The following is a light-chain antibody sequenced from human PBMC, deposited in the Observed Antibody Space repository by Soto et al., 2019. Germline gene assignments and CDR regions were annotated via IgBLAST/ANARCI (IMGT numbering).Light chain of an antibody. CDR1: SSDVGSYNL. Sequence: SVLTQPASVSGSPGQSITISCTGTSSDVGSYNLVSWYQQHPGKAPKLMIYEATKRPSGVSDRFSGSKSGNTASLTISGLLAEDEADYYCCSYAGSRIVVFGGGTKLTVL. CDR3: CSYAGSRIVV. J-gene: IGLJ2*01. V-gene: IGLV2-23*01. CDR2: EAT.